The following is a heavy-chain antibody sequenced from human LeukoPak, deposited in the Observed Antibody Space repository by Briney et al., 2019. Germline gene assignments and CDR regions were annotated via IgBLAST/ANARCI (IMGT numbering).Heavy chain of an antibody. D-gene: IGHD3-10*01. Sequence: GGSLRLSCAASGFTFSSYAMSWVRQAPGKGREWVSAISGSGGSTYYADSVKGRFTISRDNSKNTLYLQMNSLRAEDTAVYYCAKNREYYYGSGSYADIWGQGTMVTVSS. J-gene: IGHJ3*02. CDR2: ISGSGGST. CDR3: AKNREYYYGSGSYADI. CDR1: GFTFSSYA. V-gene: IGHV3-23*01.